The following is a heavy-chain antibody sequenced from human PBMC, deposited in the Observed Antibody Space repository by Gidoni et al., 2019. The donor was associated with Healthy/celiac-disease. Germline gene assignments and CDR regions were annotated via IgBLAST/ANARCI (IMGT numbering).Heavy chain of an antibody. J-gene: IGHJ4*02. V-gene: IGHV5-51*01. CDR1: GYSFTSYR. CDR3: ARATSGARYFDY. Sequence: VQLVQSGAEVKQPGASLTISCKGSGYSFTSYRIGWVSQMPGKGREWMGIIYPGDSDTRNSPSFQGQVTISADKSISTAYLQWGSLKASDTAMYYCARATSGARYFDYWGQGTLVTVSS. CDR2: IYPGDSDT.